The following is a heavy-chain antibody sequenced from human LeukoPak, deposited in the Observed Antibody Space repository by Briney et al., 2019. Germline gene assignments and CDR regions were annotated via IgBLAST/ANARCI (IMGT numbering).Heavy chain of an antibody. CDR2: IYYSGST. CDR3: ARVSGYEMPHFDY. D-gene: IGHD5-12*01. CDR1: GGSISSYY. Sequence: SETLSLTCTVSGGSISSYYWSWIRQPPGKGLEWIGYIYYSGSTNYNPSLKSRVTISVDTSKNQFSLKLSSVTVADTAVYYCARVSGYEMPHFDYWGQGTLVTVSS. V-gene: IGHV4-59*01. J-gene: IGHJ4*02.